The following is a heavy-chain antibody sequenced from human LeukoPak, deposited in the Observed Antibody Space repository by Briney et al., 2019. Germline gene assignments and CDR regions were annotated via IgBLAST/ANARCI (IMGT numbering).Heavy chain of an antibody. CDR2: ISSSSSYI. V-gene: IGHV3-21*01. CDR1: GFTFSSYS. CDR3: ARVLWFGELKLIYYMDV. Sequence: GGSLRLSCAASGFTFSSYSMNWVRQAPGKGLGWVSSISSSSSYIYYADSVKGRFTISRDNAKNSLYLQMNSLRAEDTAVYYCARVLWFGELKLIYYMDVWGKGTTVTVSS. J-gene: IGHJ6*03. D-gene: IGHD3-10*01.